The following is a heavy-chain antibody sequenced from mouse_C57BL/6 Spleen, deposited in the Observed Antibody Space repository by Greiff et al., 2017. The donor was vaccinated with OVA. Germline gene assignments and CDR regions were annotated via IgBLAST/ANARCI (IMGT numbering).Heavy chain of an antibody. CDR2: IDPSDSYT. Sequence: QVQLQQPGAELVRPGTSVKLSCKASGYTFTSYWMHWVKQRPGQGLEWIGVIDPSDSYTNYNQKFKGKATLTVDTSSSTAYMQLSSLTSEDSAVYYCASGAGRYFDVWGTGTTVTVSS. D-gene: IGHD3-3*01. CDR1: GYTFTSYW. J-gene: IGHJ1*03. V-gene: IGHV1-59*01. CDR3: ASGAGRYFDV.